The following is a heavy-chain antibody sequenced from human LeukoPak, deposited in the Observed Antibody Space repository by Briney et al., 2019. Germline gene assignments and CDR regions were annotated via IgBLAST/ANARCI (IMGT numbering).Heavy chain of an antibody. Sequence: GGSLRLSCAASGFTFSNYEMKWVRQAPGKGLEWVSYISGSGSTIYYADSVKGRFTISRDNAKNSLYLQMNSLRDEDTAVYYCARAFGLTDYWGQGTLVTVSS. V-gene: IGHV3-48*03. D-gene: IGHD3/OR15-3a*01. CDR2: ISGSGSTI. CDR3: ARAFGLTDY. J-gene: IGHJ4*02. CDR1: GFTFSNYE.